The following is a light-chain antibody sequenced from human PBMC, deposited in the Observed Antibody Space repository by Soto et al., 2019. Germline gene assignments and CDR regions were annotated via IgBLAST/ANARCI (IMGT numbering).Light chain of an antibody. CDR1: QSINNW. V-gene: IGKV1-5*01. CDR2: DAS. CDR3: QDYESYS. J-gene: IGKJ2*01. Sequence: DIQMTQSPSTLSASVGDRVTITCRASQSINNWLAWYQHKPGKAPKLLIYDASNLETGVPSRFSASGSGTEFTLIISGLQSDDVATYYCQDYESYSFGQGTKLDIK.